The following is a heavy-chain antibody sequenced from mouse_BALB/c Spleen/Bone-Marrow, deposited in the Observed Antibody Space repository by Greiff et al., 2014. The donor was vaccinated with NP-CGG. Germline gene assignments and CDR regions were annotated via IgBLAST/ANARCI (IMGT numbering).Heavy chain of an antibody. J-gene: IGHJ1*01. CDR2: INPYNGDT. D-gene: IGHD1-1*01. Sequence: VQLKESGPELVKPGASVKISCKASGYSFTGYFMNWVMQSHGKSLEWIGRINPYNGDTFYNQKFEGKATLTVDKSSSTAHMGLRSLASEDSAVYYCARVTTDWYFDVWGAGTTVTVSS. CDR1: GYSFTGYF. CDR3: ARVTTDWYFDV. V-gene: IGHV1-20*02.